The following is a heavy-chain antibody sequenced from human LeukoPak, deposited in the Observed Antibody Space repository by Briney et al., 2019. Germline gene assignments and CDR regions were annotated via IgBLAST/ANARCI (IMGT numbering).Heavy chain of an antibody. V-gene: IGHV4-4*02. CDR1: GGSISSSNW. Sequence: SGTLSLTCAVSGGSISSSNWWSWVSQPPGKGLEWIGEIYHSGSTNYNPSLKSRVTISVDKSKNQFSLKLSSVTAADTAVYYCARGLDRGNYYYMDVWGKGTTVIVSS. CDR2: IYHSGST. J-gene: IGHJ6*03. CDR3: ARGLDRGNYYYMDV. D-gene: IGHD3/OR15-3a*01.